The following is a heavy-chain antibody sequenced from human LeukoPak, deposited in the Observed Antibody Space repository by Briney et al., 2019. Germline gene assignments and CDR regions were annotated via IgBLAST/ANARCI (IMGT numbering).Heavy chain of an antibody. CDR2: ISWNSGSI. CDR3: AKAYSRAFDY. D-gene: IGHD5-18*01. Sequence: GGSLRLSCAASGFTFDDYAMHWVRQAPGKGLEWVSGISWNSGSIGYADSVKGRFTISRDNAKNSLYLQMNSLRAEDTALYYCAKAYSRAFDYWGQGTLVTVSS. CDR1: GFTFDDYA. V-gene: IGHV3-9*01. J-gene: IGHJ4*02.